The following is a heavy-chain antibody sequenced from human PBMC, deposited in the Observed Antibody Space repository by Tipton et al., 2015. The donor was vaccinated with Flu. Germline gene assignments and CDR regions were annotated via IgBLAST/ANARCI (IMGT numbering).Heavy chain of an antibody. CDR3: ARHRGYSGPFDY. CDR2: IYTSGST. D-gene: IGHD5-12*01. Sequence: TLSLTCTVSGGSISSGSYYWSWIRQPAGKGLEWIGRIYTSGSTNYNPSLKSRVTISVDTSKNQFSLKLSSVTAADTAVYYCARHRGYSGPFDYWGQGTLVTVSS. CDR1: GGSISSGSYY. J-gene: IGHJ4*02. V-gene: IGHV4-61*02.